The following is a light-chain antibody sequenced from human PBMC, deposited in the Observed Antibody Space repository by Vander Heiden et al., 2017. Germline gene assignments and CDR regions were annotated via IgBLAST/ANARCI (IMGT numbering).Light chain of an antibody. V-gene: IGKV1-5*01. CDR1: QSISRW. CDR3: QQYNSYSGYT. Sequence: DIQMTQSPSTLSVSVGDRVTITCRASQSISRWLVWYQQKPGKAPKLLIYDVSSLGSGVPSRFSGSGSGTEFTLTISSLQPDDFASYYCQQYNSYSGYTFGQGTKLEIK. J-gene: IGKJ2*01. CDR2: DVS.